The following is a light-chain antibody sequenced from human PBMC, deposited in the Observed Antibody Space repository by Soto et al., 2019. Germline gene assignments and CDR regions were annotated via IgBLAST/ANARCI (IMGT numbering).Light chain of an antibody. V-gene: IGKV3-20*01. Sequence: EIVLTQSPGTLSLSPGERSTLSCRASQSVSSSYLAWYQQKPGQAPRLLIYGASSRATGIPDRFSGSGSGTDFTLTISSLQPEDLATYCCQQSYSTPWTFGQGTKVDIK. J-gene: IGKJ1*01. CDR2: GAS. CDR3: QQSYSTPWT. CDR1: QSVSSSY.